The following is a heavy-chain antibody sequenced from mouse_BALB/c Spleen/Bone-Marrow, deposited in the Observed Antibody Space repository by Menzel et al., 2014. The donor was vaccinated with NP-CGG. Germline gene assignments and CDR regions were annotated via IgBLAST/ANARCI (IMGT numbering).Heavy chain of an antibody. J-gene: IGHJ2*01. CDR2: ISYSGST. CDR1: GYSITSDYA. V-gene: IGHV3-2*02. CDR3: ARSFTTVVEEDYFDY. Sequence: EVQRVESGPGLVKPSQSLSLTCTVTGYSITSDYAWNWIRQFPGNKLEWMGYISYSGSTSYNPSFKSRISITRDTSKNQFFLQLNTVTTEDTATYYCARSFTTVVEEDYFDYWGQGTTLTVSS. D-gene: IGHD1-1*01.